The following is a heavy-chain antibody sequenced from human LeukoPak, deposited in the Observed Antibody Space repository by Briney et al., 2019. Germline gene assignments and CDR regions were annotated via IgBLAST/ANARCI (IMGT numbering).Heavy chain of an antibody. Sequence: SVKVSCKASGGTFSSYAISWVRQAPGQGLEWMGGIIPIFGTANYAQKFQGRVTITADESTSAAYMKLSSLRSEDTAVYYCASPVQLEHYRNWCYYGMDVWGQGTTVTVSS. CDR1: GGTFSSYA. D-gene: IGHD1-1*01. J-gene: IGHJ6*02. CDR3: ASPVQLEHYRNWCYYGMDV. V-gene: IGHV1-69*13. CDR2: IIPIFGTA.